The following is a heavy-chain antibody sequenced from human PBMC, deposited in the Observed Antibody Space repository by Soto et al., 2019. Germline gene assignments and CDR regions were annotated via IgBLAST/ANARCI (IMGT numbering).Heavy chain of an antibody. CDR3: AKPLDTAMARLDFLD. D-gene: IGHD5-18*01. CDR1: GFTFNNYA. V-gene: IGHV3-23*01. Sequence: EVQLLESGGGLVQPGGSLRLSCAASGFTFNNYAMSWVRQAPGKGLEWVSALSATGASPYYADSVRGRFTISRDNRKNTVYLQMNGLRVEDTAIYYCAKPLDTAMARLDFLDLGQGTLVTVSS. J-gene: IGHJ4*02. CDR2: LSATGASP.